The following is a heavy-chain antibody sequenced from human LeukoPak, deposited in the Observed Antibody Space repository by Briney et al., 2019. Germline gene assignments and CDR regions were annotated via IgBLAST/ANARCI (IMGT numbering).Heavy chain of an antibody. D-gene: IGHD6-6*01. V-gene: IGHV4-59*01. J-gene: IGHJ5*02. CDR1: GGSISSYY. CDR3: ARGCIAARLSSPFDP. CDR2: IYYSGST. Sequence: SETLSLTCTVSGGSISSYYWSWIRQPPGKGLEWIGYIYYSGSTNYNPSLKSRVTISVDTSKNQFSLKLSSVTAADTAVCYCARGCIAARLSSPFDPWGQGTLVTVSS.